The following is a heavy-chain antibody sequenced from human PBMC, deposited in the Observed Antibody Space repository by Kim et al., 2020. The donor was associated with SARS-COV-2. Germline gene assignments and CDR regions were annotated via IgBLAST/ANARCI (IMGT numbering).Heavy chain of an antibody. D-gene: IGHD6-6*01. Sequence: SETLSLTCTVSGGSISSSSYYWGWIRQPPGKGLEWIGSIYYSGSTYYNPSLKSRVTISVDTSKNQFSLKLSSVTAADTAVYYCARDRFWEIEYSSSSLNWFDPWGQGTLVTVSS. V-gene: IGHV4-39*07. CDR3: ARDRFWEIEYSSSSLNWFDP. J-gene: IGHJ5*02. CDR1: GGSISSSSYY. CDR2: IYYSGST.